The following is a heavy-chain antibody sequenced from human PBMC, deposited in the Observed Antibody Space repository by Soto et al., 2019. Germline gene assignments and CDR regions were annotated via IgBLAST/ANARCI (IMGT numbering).Heavy chain of an antibody. J-gene: IGHJ1*01. V-gene: IGHV6-1*01. CDR2: TYYRSKWYN. CDR3: SSGGTDCSGGSCYSGYFQH. D-gene: IGHD2-15*01. Sequence: SQPLSLTCVISGDSVSSNSAAWNWIRQSPSRGLEWLGRTYYRSKWYNEYAVSVKSRITMNPDTSKNQFSLQLNSVTPEDTAVYYCSSGGTDCSGGSCYSGYFQHWGQGTLVTVSS. CDR1: GDSVSSNSAA.